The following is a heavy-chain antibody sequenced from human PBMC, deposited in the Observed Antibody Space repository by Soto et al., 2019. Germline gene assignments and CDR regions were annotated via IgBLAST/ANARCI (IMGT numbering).Heavy chain of an antibody. Sequence: EVQLVESGGGLVKPGGSLRLSCAASGFTFSNAWMSWVRQAPGKGLEWVGRIKSKTDGGTTDYAAPVKGRFTISRDDSKNTLYLQMNSLKTEDTAVYYCTKEVVQLFATDYWGQGTLVTVSS. J-gene: IGHJ4*02. CDR3: TKEVVQLFATDY. CDR2: IKSKTDGGTT. CDR1: GFTFSNAW. D-gene: IGHD2-2*01. V-gene: IGHV3-15*01.